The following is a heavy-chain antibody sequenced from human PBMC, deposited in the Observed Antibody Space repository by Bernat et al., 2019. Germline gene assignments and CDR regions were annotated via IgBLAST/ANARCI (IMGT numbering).Heavy chain of an antibody. CDR2: IRSKADGGTT. V-gene: IGHV3-15*01. D-gene: IGHD5-12*01. CDR1: AFTFSNAW. J-gene: IGHJ4*02. Sequence: EVQLVESGGDLVKPGGSLRLSCATSAFTFSNAWMSWVRQAPGKGLEWVGLIRSKADGGTTDYGAPVKGRFAISRDDSKSTLYLQMTSLRTEDTAVYYCTTAPGVKGGYSAYDIDYWGQGTLVTVSS. CDR3: TTAPGVKGGYSAYDIDY.